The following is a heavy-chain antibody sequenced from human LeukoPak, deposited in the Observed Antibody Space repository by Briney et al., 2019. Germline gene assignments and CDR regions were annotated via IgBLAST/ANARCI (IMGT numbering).Heavy chain of an antibody. D-gene: IGHD2-2*01. CDR2: ISYDGSNK. J-gene: IGHJ6*02. CDR1: GFTFSSYG. Sequence: PGRSLRLSCAASGFTFSSYGMHWVRQAPGKGLEWVAVISYDGSNKYYADSVKGRFTISRDNSKNTLYLQMNSLRAEDTAVYYCAKVEDIVVVPAIYGMDVWGQGTTVTVSS. CDR3: AKVEDIVVVPAIYGMDV. V-gene: IGHV3-30*18.